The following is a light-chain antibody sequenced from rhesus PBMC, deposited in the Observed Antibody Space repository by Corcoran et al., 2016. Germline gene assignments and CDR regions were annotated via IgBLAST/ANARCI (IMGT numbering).Light chain of an antibody. V-gene: IGLV3-36*02. CDR3: QVWDTSSDHPYI. CDR1: NIGRNS. Sequence: SSDLTQPPSVSVSPGQTARITCGGDNIGRNSVHWYQQKPPQAPVLVIYYGEERPSGIPERFSGPKSDTIATLTISGVEAGDEADYYCQVWDTSSDHPYIFGAGTRLTVL. CDR2: YGE. J-gene: IGLJ1*01.